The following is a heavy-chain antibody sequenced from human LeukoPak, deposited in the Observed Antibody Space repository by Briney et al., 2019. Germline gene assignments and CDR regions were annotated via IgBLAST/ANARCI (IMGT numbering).Heavy chain of an antibody. J-gene: IGHJ6*03. D-gene: IGHD3-10*01. CDR2: ISGGGHVI. V-gene: IGHV3-11*04. Sequence: GGSLRLSCAASGFTFSDSYMTWVRQAPGKGVEWVAYISGGGHVINYSDSVKGRFTISRDNAKNSLYLQMNSLRAEDTAVYYCASITMVRGVIRGYYYYMDVWGKGTTVTVSS. CDR3: ASITMVRGVIRGYYYYMDV. CDR1: GFTFSDSY.